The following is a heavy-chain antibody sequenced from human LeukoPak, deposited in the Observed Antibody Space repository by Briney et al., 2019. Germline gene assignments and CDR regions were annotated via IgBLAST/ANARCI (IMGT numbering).Heavy chain of an antibody. CDR3: AKFPTIAAAGTDDAFDI. V-gene: IGHV3-23*01. CDR2: ISGSGGST. Sequence: GGSLRLSCAASGFTFSSYAMSWVRQAPGKGLEWVSAISGSGGSTYYADSVKGRFTISRDNSKNTLYLQMNSLRAEDTAVYYCAKFPTIAAAGTDDAFDIWGQGTMVTVSS. CDR1: GFTFSSYA. D-gene: IGHD6-13*01. J-gene: IGHJ3*02.